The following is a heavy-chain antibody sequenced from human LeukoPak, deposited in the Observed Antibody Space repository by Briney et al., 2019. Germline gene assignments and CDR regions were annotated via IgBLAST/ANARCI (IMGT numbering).Heavy chain of an antibody. D-gene: IGHD4-23*01. J-gene: IGHJ4*02. CDR3: AKDSGGNWFDY. Sequence: GGSLRLSCAASGFTFDHYAMHWVRQAPGKGLEWVSLISGGGGSTYYVDSVKGRFTISSDNSKNSLYLQMNSLRAEDTALYYCAKDSGGNWFDYWGQGTLVTVSS. CDR1: GFTFDHYA. CDR2: ISGGGGST. V-gene: IGHV3-43D*03.